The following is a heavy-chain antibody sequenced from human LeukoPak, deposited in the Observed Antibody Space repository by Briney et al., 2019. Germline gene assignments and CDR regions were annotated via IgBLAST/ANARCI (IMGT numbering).Heavy chain of an antibody. CDR2: IYYSGST. CDR3: ARDPSGYFNY. Sequence: MPSETLSLTCTVSGGSVSSGNYYWSWIRQPPGKGLDWIGYIYYSGSTNYNPSLKSRVTISVDTSKSQFSLRLSSVTAADTAVYYCARDPSGYFNYWGQGTLATVSS. J-gene: IGHJ4*02. CDR1: GGSVSSGNYY. V-gene: IGHV4-61*01. D-gene: IGHD3-22*01.